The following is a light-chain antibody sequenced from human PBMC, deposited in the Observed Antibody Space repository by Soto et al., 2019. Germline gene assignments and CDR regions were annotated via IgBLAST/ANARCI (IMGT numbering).Light chain of an antibody. J-gene: IGKJ1*01. CDR2: GAS. CDR3: QQYNNWPPNT. V-gene: IGKV3-15*01. Sequence: EIVMTQSPATLSVSPGERATLSCSASQSVNSKLAWYQQKPGQAPRLLIYGASTRATGVPARFSGSGSGTEFTLTISSLQSEDFAVYYCQQYNNWPPNTFGQGTKVDIK. CDR1: QSVNSK.